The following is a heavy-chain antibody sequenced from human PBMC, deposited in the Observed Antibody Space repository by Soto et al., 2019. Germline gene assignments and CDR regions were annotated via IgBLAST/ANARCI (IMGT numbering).Heavy chain of an antibody. Sequence: QVHLQESGPGLIKPSGTLSLTCAVSGGSISSNWWSWVRQPPGEGLEWIGEIYHSGSTNYNPSLMNRVTMSMDKSQNHLSLNLNSVTAADTAVYYCARHIAVSGTRGFDFWGRGTLVTVSS. CDR3: ARHIAVSGTRGFDF. D-gene: IGHD6-19*01. CDR1: GGSISSNW. J-gene: IGHJ4*02. V-gene: IGHV4-4*02. CDR2: IYHSGST.